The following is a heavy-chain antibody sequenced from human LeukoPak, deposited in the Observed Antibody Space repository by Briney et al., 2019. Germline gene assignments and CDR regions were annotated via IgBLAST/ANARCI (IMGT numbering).Heavy chain of an antibody. Sequence: PGGSLRVSCAASGFTFSSFAMSWVRQAPGKGLEWVSGIGDSGGITFYADSVKGRFTISRDNSRNTLYLQMNSLRAEDTAAYYCAKGRDARLNWVDYWGQGTLVTVSS. J-gene: IGHJ4*02. V-gene: IGHV3-23*01. CDR3: AKGRDARLNWVDY. D-gene: IGHD7-27*01. CDR2: IGDSGGIT. CDR1: GFTFSSFA.